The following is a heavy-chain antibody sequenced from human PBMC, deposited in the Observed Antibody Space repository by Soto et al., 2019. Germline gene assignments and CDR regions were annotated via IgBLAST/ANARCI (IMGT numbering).Heavy chain of an antibody. Sequence: APLEGSCKGSGFTFFRYRISWGRQAPRQRLEWMGWISAYNGNTNYAQKLQGRVTMTTDTSTSTAYMELRSLRSDDTAVYYCARDRPTVAAAGTDWFDPWGQGTLVTVSS. CDR2: ISAYNGNT. CDR3: ARDRPTVAAAGTDWFDP. J-gene: IGHJ5*02. V-gene: IGHV1-18*04. D-gene: IGHD6-13*01. CDR1: GFTFFRYR.